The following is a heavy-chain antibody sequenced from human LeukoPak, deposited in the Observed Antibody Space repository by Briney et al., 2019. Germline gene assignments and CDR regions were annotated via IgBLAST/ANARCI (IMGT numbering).Heavy chain of an antibody. D-gene: IGHD2-15*01. CDR2: IMDDGSVK. CDR1: GFTFKSHW. CDR3: ARDKVGGSNDF. Sequence: GSLRLSCEAFGFTFKSHWMSWVRQAPGKGLEWVANIMDDGSVKNYVDSVKGRFTISSDNLKNSLYLYMSSLRVDDTAVYYCARDKVGGSNDFWGQGTLVTVSS. V-gene: IGHV3-7*01. J-gene: IGHJ4*02.